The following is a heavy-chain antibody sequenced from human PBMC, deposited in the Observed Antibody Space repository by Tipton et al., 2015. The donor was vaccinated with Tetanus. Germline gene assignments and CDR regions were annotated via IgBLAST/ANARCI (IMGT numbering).Heavy chain of an antibody. CDR1: GGSFSLYS. Sequence: LRLSCAVYGGSFSLYSWTWIRQPPGKGLEWIGSIHYSGTTHSDPSLKSRLTMSVDTSKNQFSLRLNSVTAADTAVYYCARMQRYGMDVWGQGTTVTVSS. J-gene: IGHJ6*02. V-gene: IGHV4-34*10. CDR2: IHYSGTT. D-gene: IGHD6-25*01. CDR3: ARMQRYGMDV.